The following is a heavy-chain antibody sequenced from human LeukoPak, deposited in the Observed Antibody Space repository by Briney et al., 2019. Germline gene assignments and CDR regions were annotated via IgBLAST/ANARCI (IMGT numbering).Heavy chain of an antibody. CDR2: ISAYNGNT. J-gene: IGHJ6*03. CDR1: GYTFTSYG. D-gene: IGHD2-2*01. CDR3: ARVGDCSSTSCYYYYMDA. V-gene: IGHV1-18*01. Sequence: GASVKVSCKASGYTFTSYGISWVRQAPGQGLEWMGWISAYNGNTNYAQKLQGRVTMTTDTSTSTAYMELRSLRSDDTAVYYCARVGDCSSTSCYYYYMDAWGKGTTVTVSS.